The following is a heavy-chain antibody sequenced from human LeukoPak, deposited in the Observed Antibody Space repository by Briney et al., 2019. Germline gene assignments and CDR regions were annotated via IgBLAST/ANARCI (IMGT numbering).Heavy chain of an antibody. Sequence: GASVKVSCKASGYTFISYDINWVRQATGQGLEWMGWMNPNSGSTLYAQKFQGRVTMTRDNSINTAYMELSSLRSEDTAVYYCARSGYYYDSSGYSIDAFDIWGQGTMVTVSS. J-gene: IGHJ3*02. CDR1: GYTFISYD. CDR2: MNPNSGST. CDR3: ARSGYYYDSSGYSIDAFDI. D-gene: IGHD3-22*01. V-gene: IGHV1-8*01.